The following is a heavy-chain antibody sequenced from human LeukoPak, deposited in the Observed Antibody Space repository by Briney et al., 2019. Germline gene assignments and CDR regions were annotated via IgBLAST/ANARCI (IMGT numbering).Heavy chain of an antibody. CDR1: GGTFSSYA. V-gene: IGHV1-69*13. J-gene: IGHJ4*02. Sequence: GASVKVSCKASGGTFSSYAICWVRQAPGQGLEWMGGIIPIFGTANYAQKFQGRVTITADESTSTAYMELSSLRSEDTAVYYCAREYAHYSFDYWGQGTLVTVSS. CDR2: IIPIFGTA. CDR3: AREYAHYSFDY.